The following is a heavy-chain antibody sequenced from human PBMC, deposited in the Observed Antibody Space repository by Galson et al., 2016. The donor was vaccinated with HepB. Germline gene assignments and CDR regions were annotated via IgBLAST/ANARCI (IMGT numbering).Heavy chain of an antibody. D-gene: IGHD6-13*01. CDR1: GDSVSSGHYY. J-gene: IGHJ4*02. V-gene: IGHV4-31*03. Sequence: TLSLTCTVSGDSVSSGHYYWSWIRQHPGKGLEWIGYIYYSGSTYYNPSLRSRVTISADTSKNQFSLKLSSVTAADTAVYYCASWGYSSRRDSDYWGQGTLVTVSS. CDR3: ASWGYSSRRDSDY. CDR2: IYYSGST.